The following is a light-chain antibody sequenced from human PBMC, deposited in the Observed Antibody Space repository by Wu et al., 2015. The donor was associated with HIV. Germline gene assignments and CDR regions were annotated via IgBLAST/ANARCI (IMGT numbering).Light chain of an antibody. V-gene: IGKV1-5*03. CDR2: KAS. CDR3: QRYNSYPYT. CDR1: QNLDNR. Sequence: DIQMTQSPSTLSASVGDRVTITCRASQNLDNRLAWYQQKPGKAPNLLIYKASNLEIGVPSRFSGSGSGTEFTLTISDLQPDDFATYYCQRYNSYPYTFGQGTKVEIK. J-gene: IGKJ2*01.